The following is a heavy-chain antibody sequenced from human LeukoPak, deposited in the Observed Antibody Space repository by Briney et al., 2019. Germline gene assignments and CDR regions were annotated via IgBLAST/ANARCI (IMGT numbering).Heavy chain of an antibody. J-gene: IGHJ5*02. Sequence: PGGSLRLSCAASGFTFSVYGMYWVRQAPGKGLEWVAVISYDGSNKYYADSVKGRFTISRDNAKNSLYLQMNSLRAEDTAVYYCARLRSGWYESRGFWFDPWGQGTLVTVSS. CDR3: ARLRSGWYESRGFWFDP. CDR1: GFTFSVYG. D-gene: IGHD6-19*01. V-gene: IGHV3-30*03. CDR2: ISYDGSNK.